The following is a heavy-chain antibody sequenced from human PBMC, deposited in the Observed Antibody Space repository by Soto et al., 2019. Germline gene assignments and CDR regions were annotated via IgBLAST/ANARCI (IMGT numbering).Heavy chain of an antibody. Sequence: LTCTVSGGFISTVCYYWSCIRQHPGKGLEWIGYIYYSGSTYYNPSLKSRVTISVDTSKNQFYLKLSSVTAADTAVYYCASGGSGSYGDFDYWGQGTLVTVSS. V-gene: IGHV4-31*03. CDR3: ASGGSGSYGDFDY. CDR1: GGFISTVCYY. D-gene: IGHD3-10*01. CDR2: IYYSGST. J-gene: IGHJ4*02.